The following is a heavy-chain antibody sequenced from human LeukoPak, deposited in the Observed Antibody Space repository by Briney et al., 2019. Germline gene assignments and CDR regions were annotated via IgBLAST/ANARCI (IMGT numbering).Heavy chain of an antibody. CDR3: ARDHVETNFDY. V-gene: IGHV4-39*07. CDR2: IYYSGST. J-gene: IGHJ4*02. CDR1: GGSISSSSYY. Sequence: SETLSLTCTVSGGSISSSSYYWGWIRQPPGKGLEWIGSIYYSGSTYYNPSLKSRVTISVDTSKNQFSLKLSSVTAADMAVYYCARDHVETNFDYWGQGTLVTVSS. D-gene: IGHD1-1*01.